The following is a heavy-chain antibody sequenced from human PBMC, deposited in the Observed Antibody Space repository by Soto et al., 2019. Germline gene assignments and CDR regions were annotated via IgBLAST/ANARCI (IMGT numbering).Heavy chain of an antibody. Sequence: QVQMVESGGGVVQPGRYLRLYCAASGFSFENYGMPWVRQAPGRGLEWVAIIWYDGSLQYYAAAVKGRFTISRDNLKNTLYLEMNSLRAEDTAVYYCANLWGDGYNLGQDYNGMDVWGQGTTVIVSS. J-gene: IGHJ6*02. V-gene: IGHV3-33*06. CDR1: GFSFENYG. CDR2: IWYDGSLQ. D-gene: IGHD5-12*01. CDR3: ANLWGDGYNLGQDYNGMDV.